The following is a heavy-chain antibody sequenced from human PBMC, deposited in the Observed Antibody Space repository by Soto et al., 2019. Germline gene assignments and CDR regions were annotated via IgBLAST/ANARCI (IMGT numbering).Heavy chain of an antibody. V-gene: IGHV4-30-4*01. J-gene: IGHJ4*02. Sequence: SETLSLTCTVSGGSISSGDYYWIWIRQPPGKGLEWIGYIYYSGSTYYNPSLKSRVTISVDTSKNQFSLKLSSVTAADTAVYYCARVNSGSYTFDYWGQGTLVTVSS. D-gene: IGHD1-26*01. CDR1: GGSISSGDYY. CDR3: ARVNSGSYTFDY. CDR2: IYYSGST.